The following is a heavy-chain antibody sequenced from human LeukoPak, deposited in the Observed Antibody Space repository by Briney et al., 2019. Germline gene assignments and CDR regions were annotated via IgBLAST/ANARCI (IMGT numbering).Heavy chain of an antibody. J-gene: IGHJ4*02. D-gene: IGHD4-17*01. CDR3: AKESGGDGDSLHFDY. Sequence: GGSLRLSCAASGFTFSSYGMHWVRQAPGKGLEWVAVIQYDGSNKYYAALMKGRFTISRDNSKNPLYLQINSLRAEDTAVYYCAKESGGDGDSLHFDYCGQGALVTVSS. CDR2: IQYDGSNK. CDR1: GFTFSSYG. V-gene: IGHV3-30*18.